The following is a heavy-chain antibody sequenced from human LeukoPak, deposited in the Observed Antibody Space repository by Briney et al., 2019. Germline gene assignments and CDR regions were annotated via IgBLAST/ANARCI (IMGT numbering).Heavy chain of an antibody. V-gene: IGHV4-39*07. D-gene: IGHD3-10*01. Sequence: SETLSLTCTVSGDSISSSSYYWDWIRQPPGKGLEWIGSVYYTGSTDYNSSLKSRVTISVDTSKNQFSLRLSSVTAADTAVYYCARGRQAYGSGKRYFDYWGQGTLVAVSS. CDR1: GDSISSSSYY. CDR3: ARGRQAYGSGKRYFDY. J-gene: IGHJ4*02. CDR2: VYYTGST.